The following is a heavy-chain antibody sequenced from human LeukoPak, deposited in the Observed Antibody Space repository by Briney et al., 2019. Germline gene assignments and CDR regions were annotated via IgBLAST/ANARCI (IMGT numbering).Heavy chain of an antibody. J-gene: IGHJ4*02. CDR3: ARDRLPYSGSYFDY. D-gene: IGHD1-26*01. CDR1: GFTFSGHN. Sequence: GGSLRLSCAASGFTFSGHNMNWVRQAPGKGLEWISFVSISSRTIYYADSVKGRFTISRDNAKNSLYLQMNSLRAEDTAVYYCARDRLPYSGSYFDYWGQGTLVTVSS. V-gene: IGHV3-48*04. CDR2: VSISSRTI.